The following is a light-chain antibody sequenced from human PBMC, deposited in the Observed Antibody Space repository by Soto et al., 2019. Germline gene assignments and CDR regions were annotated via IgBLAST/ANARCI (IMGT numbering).Light chain of an antibody. CDR1: QSVSSSY. CDR3: QQYGSSLFT. V-gene: IGKV3-20*01. CDR2: GAS. Sequence: EIVLTQSPGTLSLSPGERATLSCRASQSVSSSYLAWYQQKPGQAPRLRIYGASSRATGIPDRFSGSGSGTDFTLTISRLEPEDFAVDYCQQYGSSLFTFGPGTKVDIK. J-gene: IGKJ3*01.